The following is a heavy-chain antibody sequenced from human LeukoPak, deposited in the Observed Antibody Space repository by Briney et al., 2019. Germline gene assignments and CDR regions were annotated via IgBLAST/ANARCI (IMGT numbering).Heavy chain of an antibody. J-gene: IGHJ5*02. CDR2: ISAYNGNT. CDR1: GYTFTSYG. V-gene: IGHV1-18*01. CDR3: ARQYSSSLGDWFDP. Sequence: VASVKVSCKASGYTFTSYGISWVRQAPGQGLEWMGWISAYNGNTNYAQKLQGRVTMTTDTSTSTAYMELRSLRSDDTAVYYCARQYSSSLGDWFDPWGQGTLVTVSS. D-gene: IGHD6-6*01.